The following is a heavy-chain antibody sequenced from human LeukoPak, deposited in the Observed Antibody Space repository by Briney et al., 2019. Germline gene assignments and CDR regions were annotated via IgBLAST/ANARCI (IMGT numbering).Heavy chain of an antibody. CDR2: ISYDGSNK. J-gene: IGHJ4*02. CDR3: ARGGGNYGGD. V-gene: IGHV3-30-3*01. Sequence: GGPLRLSCAASGFTFSSYAMHWVRQAPGKGLEWVAVISYDGSNKYYADSVKGRFTISRDNAKNTLYLQMNSLRAEDTAVYYCARGGGNYGGDWGQGTLVTVSS. D-gene: IGHD4-23*01. CDR1: GFTFSSYA.